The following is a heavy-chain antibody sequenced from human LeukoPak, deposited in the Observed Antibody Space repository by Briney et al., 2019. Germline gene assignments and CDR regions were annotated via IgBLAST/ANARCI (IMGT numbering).Heavy chain of an antibody. CDR2: ISGSGGST. Sequence: GGSLRLSCAASGFTFSSYAMSWVRQAPGKGLEWVSAISGSGGSTYSADSVKGRFTISRDNSKNTLYLQMNSLRAEDTAVYYCAKLSLWFGESLFDYWGQGTLVTVSS. D-gene: IGHD3-10*01. V-gene: IGHV3-23*01. J-gene: IGHJ4*02. CDR3: AKLSLWFGESLFDY. CDR1: GFTFSSYA.